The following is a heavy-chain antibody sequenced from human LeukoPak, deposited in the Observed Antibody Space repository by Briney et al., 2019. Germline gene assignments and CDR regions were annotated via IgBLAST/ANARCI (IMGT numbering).Heavy chain of an antibody. CDR3: ARGGLYYDILTGFDS. J-gene: IGHJ4*02. Sequence: PSETLSLTCAVSGGSISSSNWWSWVRQPPGKGLEWIGEIYHSGSTNYNPSLKSRVTMSVDTSKNQFSLKLSSVTAADTAVYYCARGGLYYDILTGFDSWGQGTLVTVSS. CDR1: GGSISSSNW. CDR2: IYHSGST. D-gene: IGHD3-9*01. V-gene: IGHV4-4*02.